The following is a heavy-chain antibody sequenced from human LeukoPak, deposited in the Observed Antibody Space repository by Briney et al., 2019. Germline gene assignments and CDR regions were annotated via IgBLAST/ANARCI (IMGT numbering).Heavy chain of an antibody. Sequence: KPSETLSLTCTVSGGSISSYYWSWLRQPPGKGLEWIGYIYYSGSTNYNPSLKSRVTISVDTSKNQFSLKLSSVTAADTAVYYCARDSKGSYGYYNWFDPWGQGTLVTVSS. CDR2: IYYSGST. CDR3: ARDSKGSYGYYNWFDP. CDR1: GGSISSYY. D-gene: IGHD5-18*01. J-gene: IGHJ5*02. V-gene: IGHV4-59*01.